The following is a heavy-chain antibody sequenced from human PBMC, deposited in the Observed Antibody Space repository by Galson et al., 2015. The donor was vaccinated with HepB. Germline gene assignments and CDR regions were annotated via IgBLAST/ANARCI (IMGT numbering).Heavy chain of an antibody. CDR1: GFTFSGYA. Sequence: SLRLSCAASGFTFSGYAMNWVRQAPGKGLEWVSGISGSGGSTYYADSVKGQFTISRDNSKNTLYLQMNSLRAEDTALYYCAKKYGDHMTYYFDYWGQGTLVTVSS. V-gene: IGHV3-23*01. CDR2: ISGSGGST. CDR3: AKKYGDHMTYYFDY. D-gene: IGHD4-17*01. J-gene: IGHJ4*02.